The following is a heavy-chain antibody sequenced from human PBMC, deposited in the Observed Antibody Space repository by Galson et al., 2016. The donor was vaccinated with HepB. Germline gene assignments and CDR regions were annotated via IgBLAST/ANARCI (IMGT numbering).Heavy chain of an antibody. V-gene: IGHV3-30*04. CDR1: GFTFSSYA. D-gene: IGHD4-11*01. CDR3: ARDLTNYSNSFGWFDP. Sequence: SLRLSCAASGFTFSSYAMHWVRQAPGKGLEWVAVISYDGSNKYYADSVKGRFTISRDNSKNTLYLQMNSLRAEDTAVYYCARDLTNYSNSFGWFDPWGQGTLVTVSS. J-gene: IGHJ5*02. CDR2: ISYDGSNK.